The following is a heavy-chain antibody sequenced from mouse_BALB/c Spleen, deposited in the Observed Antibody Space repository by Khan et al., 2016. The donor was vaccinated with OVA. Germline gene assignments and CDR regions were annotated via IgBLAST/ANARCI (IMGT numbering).Heavy chain of an antibody. CDR2: INPSTGYT. D-gene: IGHD1-1*01. J-gene: IGHJ2*01. Sequence: QIQLVQSGAELATPGASVKMSCKASGYTFINYWILWVKQRPGQGLEWIGYINPSTGYTEYNQHFKDKATLTADKSSSTAYMQLSSLTSEDSAVYYCARRGLRWDFDYWGQGTTLTVSS. CDR3: ARRGLRWDFDY. V-gene: IGHV1-4*01. CDR1: GYTFINYW.